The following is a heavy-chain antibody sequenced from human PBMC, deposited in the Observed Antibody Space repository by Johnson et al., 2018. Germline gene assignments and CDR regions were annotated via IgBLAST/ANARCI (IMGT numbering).Heavy chain of an antibody. Sequence: VQLVQSGGGLVKPGGSLRLSCAASGFSFNFYSMNWVRQAPGKGLEWVSAIGTSIKDKNYADSVKDRFTISRDNAKNSLYLQMSSLRAEDTAMYYWVRDVRDYYGYRYVQEWGPGTLVTVSS. CDR2: IGTSIKDK. V-gene: IGHV3-21*01. CDR1: GFSFNFYS. D-gene: IGHD3-16*01. J-gene: IGHJ1*01. CDR3: VRDVRDYYGYRYVQE.